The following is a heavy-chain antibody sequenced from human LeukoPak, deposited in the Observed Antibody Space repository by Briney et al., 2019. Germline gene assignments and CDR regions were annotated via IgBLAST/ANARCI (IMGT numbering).Heavy chain of an antibody. CDR2: ISAYNGNT. V-gene: IGHV1-18*01. J-gene: IGHJ5*02. D-gene: IGHD2-15*01. Sequence: ASVKVSCKASGYTFTSYGISWVRQAPGQGLEWMGWISAYNGNTNYAQKLQGRVTMTTDTSTSTAYMELRSLRSEDTAVYFCARFGIGYCSGGNCSGWLDPWGQGTLVTVSS. CDR3: ARFGIGYCSGGNCSGWLDP. CDR1: GYTFTSYG.